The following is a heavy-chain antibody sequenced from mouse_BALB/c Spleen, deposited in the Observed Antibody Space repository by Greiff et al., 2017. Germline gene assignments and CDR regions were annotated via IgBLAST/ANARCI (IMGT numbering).Heavy chain of an antibody. CDR1: GYSITSGYY. V-gene: IGHV3-6*02. D-gene: IGHD1-2*01. Sequence: EVQLVESGPGLVKPSQSLSLTCSVTGYSITSGYYWNWIRQFPGNKLEWMGYISYDGSNNYNPSLKNRISITRDTSKNQFFLKLNSVTTEDTATYYCARVLRLLYFDVWGAGTTVTVSS. CDR3: ARVLRLLYFDV. J-gene: IGHJ1*01. CDR2: ISYDGSN.